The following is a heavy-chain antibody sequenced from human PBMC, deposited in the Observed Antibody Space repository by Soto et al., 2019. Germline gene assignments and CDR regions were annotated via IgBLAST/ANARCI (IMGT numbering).Heavy chain of an antibody. CDR3: ARVQSHIVGVVAPIPYGMDV. J-gene: IGHJ6*02. V-gene: IGHV3-48*02. D-gene: IGHD2-15*01. CDR1: GFTFSSYS. CDR2: ISSSSSTI. Sequence: GGSLRLSCAASGFTFSSYSMNWVRQAPGKGLEWVSYISSSSSTIYYADSVKGRFTISRDNAKNSLYLQMNSLRDEDTAVYYCARVQSHIVGVVAPIPYGMDVWGQGTTVTVSS.